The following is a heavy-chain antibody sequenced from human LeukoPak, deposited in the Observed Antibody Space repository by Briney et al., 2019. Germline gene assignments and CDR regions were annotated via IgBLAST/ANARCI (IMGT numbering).Heavy chain of an antibody. CDR2: INPNSGGT. CDR3: ARAGMSKYQLRVLGY. Sequence: ASVKVSCKASGYTFTGYYMHWVRQAPGQGLEWMGWINPNSGGTNYAQKFQGRVTMTRDTSISTAYMELSRLRSDDTAVYYCARAGMSKYQLRVLGYWGQGTLSPSPQ. D-gene: IGHD2-2*01. V-gene: IGHV1-2*02. J-gene: IGHJ4*02. CDR1: GYTFTGYY.